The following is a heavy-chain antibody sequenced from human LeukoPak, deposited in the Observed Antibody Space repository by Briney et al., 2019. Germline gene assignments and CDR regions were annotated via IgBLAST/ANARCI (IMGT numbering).Heavy chain of an antibody. V-gene: IGHV3-30*04. D-gene: IGHD3-22*01. CDR2: ISYDGSNK. CDR1: GFTFSSNA. J-gene: IGHJ3*02. Sequence: GGSLRLSCAASGFTFSSNAMHWVRQAPGKGLEWAAIISYDGSNKYYVDSVKGRFTISRDNAKNSLYLQMNSLRAEDTAVYYCVRDHHRRLYDNQARDTFDIWGQGTMVTVSS. CDR3: VRDHHRRLYDNQARDTFDI.